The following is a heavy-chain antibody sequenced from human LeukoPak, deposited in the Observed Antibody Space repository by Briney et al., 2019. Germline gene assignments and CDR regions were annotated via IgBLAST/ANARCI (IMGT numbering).Heavy chain of an antibody. CDR2: ISGSGGST. CDR1: GFTFSSYA. V-gene: IGHV3-23*01. D-gene: IGHD2-15*01. CDR3: AKASKYCSGGSCYKAFDY. Sequence: PGGCLRLSCAASGFTFSSYAMNWVRQAPGKGLEWVSVISGSGGSTYYADSVKGRFTISRDNSKDTLYLQMNSLRADDTAVYFCAKASKYCSGGSCYKAFDYWGQGTLVTVSS. J-gene: IGHJ4*02.